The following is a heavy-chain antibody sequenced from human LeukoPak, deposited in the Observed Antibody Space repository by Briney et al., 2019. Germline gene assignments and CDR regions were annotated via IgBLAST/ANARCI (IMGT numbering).Heavy chain of an antibody. V-gene: IGHV3-53*01. J-gene: IGHJ4*02. CDR3: ERAPHFCSSSYPYYFDY. CDR2: IYSGGST. Sequence: PGGSLRLSCAASGFIVRSNYMSWVRQAPGKGLEWVSIIYSGGSTYYADSVKGRFTISRDDSKNTLYLQMNSLRAEDTAVYYCERAPHFCSSSYPYYFDYWGQGTLVTVSS. CDR1: GFIVRSNY. D-gene: IGHD6-6*01.